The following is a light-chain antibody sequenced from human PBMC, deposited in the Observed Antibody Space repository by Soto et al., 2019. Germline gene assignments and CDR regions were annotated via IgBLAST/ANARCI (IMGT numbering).Light chain of an antibody. V-gene: IGKV3-15*01. CDR3: QHYHSGHRIA. Sequence: VMTQSPTTLSVSPGERATLSCRASHGVGNNLAWYQQIPGQAPRLLIYGASTRATGVPARFSGSGSATDFTLTINRLEPEDFALYYCQHYHSGHRIAFGQGTRLDIK. CDR1: HGVGNN. J-gene: IGKJ5*01. CDR2: GAS.